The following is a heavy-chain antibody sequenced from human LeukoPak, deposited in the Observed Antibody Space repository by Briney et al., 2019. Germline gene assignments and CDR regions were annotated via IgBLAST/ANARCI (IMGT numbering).Heavy chain of an antibody. D-gene: IGHD3-22*01. J-gene: IGHJ5*02. V-gene: IGHV3-30*04. CDR3: TKERGGGGRRINLMVGGYGP. CDR2: TSYHGRDK. CDR1: GFTFSGFA. Sequence: GGSLRLSCAGSGFTFSGFAMHWVRQAPGKGLEWVAATSYHGRDKYYADAVSGRFTISRDNSRNTLHLEMNSLRTDDTAVYYCTKERGGGGRRINLMVGGYGPWGQGTQVTVSS.